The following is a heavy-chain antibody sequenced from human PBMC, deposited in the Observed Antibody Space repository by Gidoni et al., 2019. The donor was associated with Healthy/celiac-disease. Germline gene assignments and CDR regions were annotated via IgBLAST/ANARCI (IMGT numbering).Heavy chain of an antibody. Sequence: QVQLVQSGAEVMNPVSSVTVSCKASGGIFSSQPIRWVRLAPGQGHEWMGGIIPSFGTANYAQKFQGRVTITADESTSTAYMELSSLRSEDTAVYYCARDKLVVTATSYYYYGMDVWGQGTTVTVSS. D-gene: IGHD2-21*02. CDR1: GGIFSSQP. CDR2: IIPSFGTA. CDR3: ARDKLVVTATSYYYYGMDV. J-gene: IGHJ6*02. V-gene: IGHV1-69*01.